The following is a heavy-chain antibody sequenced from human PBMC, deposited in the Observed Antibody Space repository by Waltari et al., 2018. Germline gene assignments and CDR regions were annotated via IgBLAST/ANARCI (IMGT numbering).Heavy chain of an antibody. J-gene: IGHJ4*02. Sequence: QVQLVQSGAEVKKPGSSVKVSCKTSGAPFSSYSVNWVRQAPGQGLEWLGELIPIFGTPNYAQRFQGRVSITADESTSTTYMELTSLRSEDTAVYYCARAAKPWSGYHYWGQGTLVTVSS. CDR2: LIPIFGTP. CDR1: GAPFSSYS. CDR3: ARAAKPWSGYHY. V-gene: IGHV1-69*13. D-gene: IGHD3-3*01.